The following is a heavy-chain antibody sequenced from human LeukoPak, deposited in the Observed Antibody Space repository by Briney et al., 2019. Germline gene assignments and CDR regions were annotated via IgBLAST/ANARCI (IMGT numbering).Heavy chain of an antibody. Sequence: GGSLRLSCAAPRFTLSNYWMSWVRQAPGKGLEWVASIKQDGSETYYVDSVKGRFTISRDNAKNSLSLQMNSLRAEDTAVYYCARQRGSGCLDYWGQGTLVTVSS. CDR1: RFTLSNYW. V-gene: IGHV3-7*01. D-gene: IGHD6-19*01. J-gene: IGHJ4*02. CDR3: ARQRGSGCLDY. CDR2: IKQDGSET.